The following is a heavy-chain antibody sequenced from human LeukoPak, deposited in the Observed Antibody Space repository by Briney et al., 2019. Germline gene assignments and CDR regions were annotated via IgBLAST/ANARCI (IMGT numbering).Heavy chain of an antibody. J-gene: IGHJ4*02. CDR3: AGSLGYCTSNVCYLKY. CDR2: ISAQHGQT. D-gene: IGHD2-8*01. V-gene: IGHV1-18*01. Sequence: ASVKVSCKTSGYSENFYGITWVRQVAGQGLEWMGWISAQHGQTEYAPNSQDRVTMTTDTYTNTAYMELRSLRSDDTSVYYCAGSLGYCTSNVCYLKYWGQGTLVTVSS. CDR1: GYSENFYG.